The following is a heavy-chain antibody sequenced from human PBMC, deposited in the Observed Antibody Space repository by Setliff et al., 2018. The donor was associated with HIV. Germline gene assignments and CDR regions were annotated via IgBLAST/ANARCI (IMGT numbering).Heavy chain of an antibody. Sequence: SVKVSCKASGGTFSSYTINWVRQAPGQGREWMGRSIPILGIGNDEQAQKFKGRVTFTADKSTSTVYVELSSLRSEDTAVYYCARCGAGEWHLYMDVWGKGTAVTVSS. CDR3: ARCGAGEWHLYMDV. D-gene: IGHD3-16*01. CDR2: SIPILGIG. J-gene: IGHJ6*03. V-gene: IGHV1-69*02. CDR1: GGTFSSYT.